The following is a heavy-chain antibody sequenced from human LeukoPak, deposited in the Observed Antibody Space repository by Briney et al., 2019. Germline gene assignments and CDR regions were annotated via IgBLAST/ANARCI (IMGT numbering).Heavy chain of an antibody. CDR1: GFTFSSYE. V-gene: IGHV3-7*01. J-gene: IGHJ4*02. CDR2: IKQDGGEK. D-gene: IGHD3-3*01. CDR3: ARDRNTDFWSGYYTNYFDY. Sequence: GGSLRLSCAASGFTFSSYEMNWVRQAPGKGLEWVANIKQDGGEKFYVDSVKGRFTISRDNAKNTLYLQMNRLRAEDTAVYYCARDRNTDFWSGYYTNYFDYWGQGTLVTVSS.